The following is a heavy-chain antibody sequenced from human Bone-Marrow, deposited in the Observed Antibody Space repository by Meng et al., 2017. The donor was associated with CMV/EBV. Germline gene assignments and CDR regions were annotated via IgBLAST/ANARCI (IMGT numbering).Heavy chain of an antibody. J-gene: IGHJ4*02. V-gene: IGHV1-8*01. CDR3: ARDTTYRTFDY. CDR2: MTPYTGTT. CDR1: GDTFSNYD. D-gene: IGHD1-26*01. Sequence: ASVKVSCKASGDTFSNYDIHWVRQATGQGLEWMGWMTPYTGTTGYAQKFQGRVTMTRNTSITTAYMEVSSLRSEDTAVYYCARDTTYRTFDYWGQGTLVTVSS.